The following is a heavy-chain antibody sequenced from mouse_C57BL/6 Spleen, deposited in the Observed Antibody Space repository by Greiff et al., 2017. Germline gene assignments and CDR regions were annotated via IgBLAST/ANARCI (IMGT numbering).Heavy chain of an antibody. J-gene: IGHJ1*03. CDR1: GYTFTSYW. CDR3: STVVATRWYFDV. Sequence: QVQLQQPGAELVKPGASVKLSCKASGYTFTSYWMHWVKQRPGQGLEWIGMIHPNSGSTNYNEKFKSKATLTVDKSSSTAYMQLSSLTSEDSAVYYCSTVVATRWYFDVWGTGTTVTVSS. V-gene: IGHV1-64*01. CDR2: IHPNSGST. D-gene: IGHD1-1*01.